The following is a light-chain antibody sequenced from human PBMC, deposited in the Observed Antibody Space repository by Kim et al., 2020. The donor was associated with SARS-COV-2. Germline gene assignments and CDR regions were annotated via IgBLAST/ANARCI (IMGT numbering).Light chain of an antibody. V-gene: IGKV1-27*01. Sequence: DIQMTQSPSSLSASVGDRVTITCRVSQGISNYLAWYQQKAGEVPKLLIYGASTLQSGVPSRFSGSGSGTDFTLTISGLQPEDVATYYCQKYNRAPRTFGQGTKVDIK. CDR1: QGISNY. J-gene: IGKJ1*01. CDR3: QKYNRAPRT. CDR2: GAS.